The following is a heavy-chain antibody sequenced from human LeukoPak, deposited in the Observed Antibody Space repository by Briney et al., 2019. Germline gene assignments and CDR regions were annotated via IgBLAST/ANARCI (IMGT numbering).Heavy chain of an antibody. CDR3: ARRFSGYPYYFDY. Sequence: SETLSLTCTVSGGSISSSSYYGGWSRQPPGKGREWIACIYYGGSTSYNPSLKSRVTISVDTSKPQFSLKLSSVTAADTAVYYCARRFSGYPYYFDYWGQGTLVTVSS. CDR1: GGSISSSSYY. V-gene: IGHV4-39*01. CDR2: IYYGGST. D-gene: IGHD3-22*01. J-gene: IGHJ4*02.